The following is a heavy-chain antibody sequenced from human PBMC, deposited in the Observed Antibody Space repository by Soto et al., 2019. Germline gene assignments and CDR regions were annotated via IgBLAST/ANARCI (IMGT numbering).Heavy chain of an antibody. CDR2: INAGNGNT. Sequence: QVQLVQSGAEVKKPGASVKVSCKASGYTFTSYAMHWVRQAPGQRLEWMGWINAGNGNTKYSQKFQGRVTITRDTSASTAYMELSSLRSEDTAVYYCARDEDGYDQRYYYYYMDVWGKGTTVTVSS. CDR1: GYTFTSYA. J-gene: IGHJ6*03. CDR3: ARDEDGYDQRYYYYYMDV. D-gene: IGHD5-12*01. V-gene: IGHV1-3*01.